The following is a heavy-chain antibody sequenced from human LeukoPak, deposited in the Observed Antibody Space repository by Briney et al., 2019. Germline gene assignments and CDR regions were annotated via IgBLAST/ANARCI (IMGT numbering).Heavy chain of an antibody. D-gene: IGHD2-2*01. V-gene: IGHV3-48*03. CDR2: ISSSGSTI. Sequence: GGSLRLSCAASGFTFSSYEMNWVRQAPGKGPEWVSYISSSGSTIYYADSVKGRFTISRDNAKNSLYLQMNSLRAEDTAVYYCARAQGYCSSTSCYAEYFQHWGQGTLVTVSS. J-gene: IGHJ1*01. CDR3: ARAQGYCSSTSCYAEYFQH. CDR1: GFTFSSYE.